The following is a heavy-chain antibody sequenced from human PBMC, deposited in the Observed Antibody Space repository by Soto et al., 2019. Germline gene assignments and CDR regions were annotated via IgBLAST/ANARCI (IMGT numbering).Heavy chain of an antibody. D-gene: IGHD3-10*01. CDR2: IIPILGIA. CDR3: ARDKGQSYYGSGVLGDYYYYFMDV. J-gene: IGHJ6*03. Sequence: SVKVSCKASGGTFSSYTISWVRQAPGQGLEWMGRIIPILGIANYAQKFQGRVTITADKSTSTAYMELSSLRSEDTAVYYCARDKGQSYYGSGVLGDYYYYFMDVWGQGTTVTVSS. CDR1: GGTFSSYT. V-gene: IGHV1-69*04.